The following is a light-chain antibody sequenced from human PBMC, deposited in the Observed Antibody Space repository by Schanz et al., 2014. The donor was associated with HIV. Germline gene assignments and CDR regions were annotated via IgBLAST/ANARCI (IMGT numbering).Light chain of an antibody. Sequence: QSALTQPRSVSGSPGQSVSISCTGTSSDVGGYNYVSWYQQHPGKAPKLMIYDVSKRPSGVPDRFSGSKSGNTASLTISGLQAEDEADYYCCSYAGTNNLWVFGGGTKVTVL. CDR3: CSYAGTNNLWV. CDR1: SSDVGGYNY. V-gene: IGLV2-11*01. CDR2: DVS. J-gene: IGLJ3*02.